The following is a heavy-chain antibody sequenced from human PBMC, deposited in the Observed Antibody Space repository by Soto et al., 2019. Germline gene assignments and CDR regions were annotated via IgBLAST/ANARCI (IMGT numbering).Heavy chain of an antibody. D-gene: IGHD2-15*01. Sequence: ASVKVSCKASGYTFTGYYMDWVRQAPGQGLEWMGWINPNSGGTNYAQKFQGWVTMTRDTSISTAYMELSRLRSDDTAVYYCARLYCSGGSCYYGYWGQGTLVTVSS. V-gene: IGHV1-2*04. CDR2: INPNSGGT. J-gene: IGHJ4*02. CDR3: ARLYCSGGSCYYGY. CDR1: GYTFTGYY.